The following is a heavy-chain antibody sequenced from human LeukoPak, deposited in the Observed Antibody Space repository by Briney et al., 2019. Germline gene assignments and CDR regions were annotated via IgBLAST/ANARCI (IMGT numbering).Heavy chain of an antibody. CDR2: IYYSGST. Sequence: SETLSLTCTVSGGSISSYYWSWIRQPPGRGLEWIGYIYYSGSTNYNPSLKSRVTISVDTSKNQFSLKLSSVTAADTAVYYCARDRVYDSSGYYYGMDVWGQGTTVTVSS. V-gene: IGHV4-59*01. CDR1: GGSISSYY. J-gene: IGHJ6*02. D-gene: IGHD3-22*01. CDR3: ARDRVYDSSGYYYGMDV.